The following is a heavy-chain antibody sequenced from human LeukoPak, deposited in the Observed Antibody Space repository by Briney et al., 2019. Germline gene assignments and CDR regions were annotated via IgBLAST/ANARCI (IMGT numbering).Heavy chain of an antibody. CDR2: IWYDGSNK. J-gene: IGHJ4*02. CDR1: AFTFSTYG. Sequence: GRSLRLSCAASAFTFSTYGMHWVRQAPGKGLEWVAVIWYDGSNKYYADSVKGRFTISRDNSKNTLYLQMNSLRAEDTAVYYCAKDRGDGYNRVLDYWGQGTLVTVSS. CDR3: AKDRGDGYNRVLDY. V-gene: IGHV3-33*06. D-gene: IGHD5-24*01.